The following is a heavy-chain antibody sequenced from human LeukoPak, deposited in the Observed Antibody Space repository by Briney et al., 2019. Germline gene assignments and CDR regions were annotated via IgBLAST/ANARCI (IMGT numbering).Heavy chain of an antibody. J-gene: IGHJ3*02. CDR2: ISYDGSNK. CDR1: GFTFSSYA. D-gene: IGHD6-13*01. Sequence: GGSLRLSCAASGFTFSSYAMHWVRQAPGKGLEWVAVISYDGSNKYYADSVKGRFTISRDNSKNTLYLQMNSLRAEDTAVYYCARVIAAAGRNAFDIWGQGTMVTVSS. CDR3: ARVIAAAGRNAFDI. V-gene: IGHV3-30-3*01.